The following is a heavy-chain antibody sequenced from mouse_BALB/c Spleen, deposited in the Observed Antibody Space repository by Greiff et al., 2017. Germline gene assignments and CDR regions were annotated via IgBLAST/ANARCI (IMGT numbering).Heavy chain of an antibody. J-gene: IGHJ3*01. D-gene: IGHD2-1*01. Sequence: EVQLQQSGAELVKPGASVKLSCTASGFNIKDTYMHWVKQRPEQGLEWIGRIDPANGNTKYDPKFQGKATITADTSSNTAYLQLSSLTSEDTAVYYCAINDQGNPAWFAYWGQGTLVTVSA. CDR2: IDPANGNT. V-gene: IGHV14-3*02. CDR1: GFNIKDTY. CDR3: AINDQGNPAWFAY.